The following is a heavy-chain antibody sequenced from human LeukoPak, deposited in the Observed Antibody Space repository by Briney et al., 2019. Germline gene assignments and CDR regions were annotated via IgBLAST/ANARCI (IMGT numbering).Heavy chain of an antibody. Sequence: GGSLRLSCAASGLMFSGNWMPWVRQGPKKGLELVANIKKDGTEINYVDSVKGRFTISRDNAKNSLYLQMYSLRAEDTAVYYCARGGSESDYWGQGTLVTVSS. CDR1: GLMFSGNW. J-gene: IGHJ4*02. V-gene: IGHV3-7*01. CDR3: ARGGSESDY. CDR2: IKKDGTEI.